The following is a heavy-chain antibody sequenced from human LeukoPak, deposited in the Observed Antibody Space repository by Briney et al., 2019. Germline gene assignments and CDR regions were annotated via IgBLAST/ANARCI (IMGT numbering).Heavy chain of an antibody. CDR1: GGSFSGYY. J-gene: IGHJ4*02. D-gene: IGHD3-22*01. CDR2: INHSGST. CDR3: ARIPIAAMIEDY. V-gene: IGHV4-34*01. Sequence: ETLSLTCAVYGGSFSGYYWSWIRQPPGKGLEWIGEINHSGSTNYNPSLKSRVTISVDTSKNQFSLKLSSVTAADTAVYYCARIPIAAMIEDYWGQGTLVTVSS.